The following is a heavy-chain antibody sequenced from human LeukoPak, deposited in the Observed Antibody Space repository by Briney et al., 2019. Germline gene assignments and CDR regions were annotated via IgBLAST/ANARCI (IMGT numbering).Heavy chain of an antibody. J-gene: IGHJ4*02. V-gene: IGHV4-34*01. D-gene: IGHD6-25*01. CDR1: GGSFSHYY. Sequence: SETLSLTCAIYGGSFSHYYWSWIRQPPGKGLEWVGEIHPSGSTSFNPSLESRVSISKDTSKNQFSLKLTSVTAANTAVYYCSRGSDESKTGDYWGQGTLVTVSS. CDR2: IHPSGST. CDR3: SRGSDESKTGDY.